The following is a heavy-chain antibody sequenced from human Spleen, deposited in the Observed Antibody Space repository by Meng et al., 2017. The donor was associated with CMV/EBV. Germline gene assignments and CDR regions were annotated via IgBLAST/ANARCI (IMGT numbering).Heavy chain of an antibody. J-gene: IGHJ4*02. D-gene: IGHD3-9*01. Sequence: GESLKISCTASGFTFSGYSMHWVRQAPGKRLEWVSSISSSSTYMYYADSVRGRFAISRDNAQNSLYLQMSSLRVEDTAVYYCARSAPYTGYPIDSWGLGSLVTVSS. CDR3: ARSAPYTGYPIDS. CDR1: GFTFSGYS. CDR2: ISSSSTYM. V-gene: IGHV3-21*01.